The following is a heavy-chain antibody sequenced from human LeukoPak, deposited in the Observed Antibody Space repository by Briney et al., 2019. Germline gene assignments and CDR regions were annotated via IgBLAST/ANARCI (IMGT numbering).Heavy chain of an antibody. CDR3: VRDKSVGATLFDF. D-gene: IGHD1-26*01. CDR1: GFTFSTYW. V-gene: IGHV3-7*01. CDR2: INQDGSEK. J-gene: IGHJ4*02. Sequence: GGSLRLSCAASGFTFSTYWMSWVRQTPGKGLEWVANINQDGSEKYYVDSVKGRFTISRDNAENSLYLQMHSLRAEDTAVYYCVRDKSVGATLFDFWGQGTLVTVSS.